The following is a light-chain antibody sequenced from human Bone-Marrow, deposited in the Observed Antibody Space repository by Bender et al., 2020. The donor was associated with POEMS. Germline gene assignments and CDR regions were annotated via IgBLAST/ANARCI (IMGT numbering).Light chain of an antibody. V-gene: IGLV1-44*01. Sequence: ISCSGTSSNFGNNAANWYQHVPGTAPKLLIYSNNQRPSGVPDRFSASTSGTSASLAISSLHSDDEADYYCSSWDDSLNGWVFGGGTKLTVL. CDR1: SSNFGNNA. CDR2: SNN. J-gene: IGLJ3*02. CDR3: SSWDDSLNGWV.